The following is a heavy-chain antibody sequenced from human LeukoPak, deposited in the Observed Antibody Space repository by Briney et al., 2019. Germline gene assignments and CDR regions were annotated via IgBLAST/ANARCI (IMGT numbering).Heavy chain of an antibody. CDR1: GFTFSSYA. J-gene: IGHJ4*02. Sequence: GGSLRLSCATSGFTFSSYAMSWVRQAPEKGLEWVSGIGASGGSTYYADSVKGRFTISRDNSKNTLYLQMNSLRTEDTAVYYCAKAEGYDILTGLDYWGQGTLVTVSS. CDR3: AKAEGYDILTGLDY. D-gene: IGHD3-9*01. V-gene: IGHV3-23*01. CDR2: IGASGGST.